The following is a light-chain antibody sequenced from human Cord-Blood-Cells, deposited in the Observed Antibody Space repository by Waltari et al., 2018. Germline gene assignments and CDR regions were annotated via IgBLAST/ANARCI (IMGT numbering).Light chain of an antibody. Sequence: EIVLRQSPGTLSLSPGARATLSCRASQSVSSSYFAWYQQKPGQAPRLLIYGASTRATGIPDRFSGSGSGTDFTLTISRLEPEDFAVYYCQQYGSSPRTFGQGTKVEIK. J-gene: IGKJ1*01. CDR2: GAS. V-gene: IGKV3-20*01. CDR3: QQYGSSPRT. CDR1: QSVSSSY.